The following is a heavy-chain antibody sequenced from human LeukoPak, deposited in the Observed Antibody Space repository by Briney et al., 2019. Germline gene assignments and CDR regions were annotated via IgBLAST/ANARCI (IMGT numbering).Heavy chain of an antibody. J-gene: IGHJ4*02. D-gene: IGHD1-14*01. Sequence: GGSLRLSCAASGFIFGGHSMNWVRQAPGKGLEWVSAISSSSTYIYYADSVKGRFTISRDNAKNSLYLQMSSLRVEDTAVYYCARGTSAGGSWGQGTLVIVSS. V-gene: IGHV3-21*01. CDR1: GFIFGGHS. CDR2: ISSSSTYI. CDR3: ARGTSAGGS.